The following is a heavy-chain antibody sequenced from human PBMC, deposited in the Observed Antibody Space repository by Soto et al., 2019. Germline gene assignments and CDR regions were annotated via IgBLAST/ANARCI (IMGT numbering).Heavy chain of an antibody. D-gene: IGHD2-15*01. CDR2: ISSSSSYI. Sequence: GGSLRLSCAVSGFTFSSYNMNWARQAPGKGLEWVSSISSSSSYIYYADSVKGRFTISRDNARDSLYLQMNSLSAEDTAVYYCARDFRSGGGNGAFDIWGQGTMVTVSS. CDR3: ARDFRSGGGNGAFDI. V-gene: IGHV3-21*01. J-gene: IGHJ3*02. CDR1: GFTFSSYN.